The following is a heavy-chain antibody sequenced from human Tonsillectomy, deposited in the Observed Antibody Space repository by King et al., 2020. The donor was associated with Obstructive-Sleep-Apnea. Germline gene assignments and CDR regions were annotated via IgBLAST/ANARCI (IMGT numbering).Heavy chain of an antibody. CDR2: IVYDGNNQ. D-gene: IGHD1-26*01. CDR1: GFTFSTYS. J-gene: IGHJ4*02. Sequence: VQLVESGGGVVQPGRSLRLSCAASGFTFSTYSMHWVRQAPGQGLEWLAVIVYDGNNQYYADSVKGRFTISRDNSKNSLFLQMNSLRSEDTAVYYCAREDRVGATYFLDYWGQGTLVTVSS. CDR3: AREDRVGATYFLDY. V-gene: IGHV3-30-3*01.